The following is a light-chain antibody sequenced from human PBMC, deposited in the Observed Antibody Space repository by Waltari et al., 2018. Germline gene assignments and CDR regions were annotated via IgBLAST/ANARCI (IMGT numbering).Light chain of an antibody. CDR2: EVS. V-gene: IGLV2-8*01. CDR3: SSYAGSTL. CDR1: SSDVGGYNY. Sequence: QSAQTQPPSASGSPGQSVTISCTGTSSDVGGYNYVSCYQQHPGKAPKLMIYEVSKRPSVVPDRFSGSKSGNTASLTVSGLQAEDEADYYCSSYAGSTLFGGGTKLTVL. J-gene: IGLJ2*01.